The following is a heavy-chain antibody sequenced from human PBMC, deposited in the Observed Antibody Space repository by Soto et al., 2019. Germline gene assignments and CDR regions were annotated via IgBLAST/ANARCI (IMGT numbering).Heavy chain of an antibody. V-gene: IGHV4-30-4*01. CDR2: IYYSGST. CDR3: ARGYQLLYDYFDY. J-gene: IGHJ4*02. CDR1: GGSISSGGYY. D-gene: IGHD2-2*02. Sequence: SETLSLTCTVSGGSISSGGYYWSWIRQPPGKGLEWIGYIYYSGSTYYNPSLKSRVTISVDTSKNQFSLKLSSVTAADTAVYYCARGYQLLYDYFDYWGQGTLVTVSS.